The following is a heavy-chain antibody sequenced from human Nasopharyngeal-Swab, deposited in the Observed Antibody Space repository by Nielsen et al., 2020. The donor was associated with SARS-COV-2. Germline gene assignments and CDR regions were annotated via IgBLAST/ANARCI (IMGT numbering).Heavy chain of an antibody. D-gene: IGHD6-13*01. V-gene: IGHV3-48*03. J-gene: IGHJ6*02. CDR3: ARGPYNSSSYYYYGMDV. CDR1: GFTFSSYE. Sequence: GGSLRLSCAASGFTFSSYEMNWVRQAPGKGLEWVSYISSSGSTIYYADSVKGRFTISRDNSKNTLYLQMNSLRAEDTAVYYCARGPYNSSSYYYYGMDVWGQGTTVTVSS. CDR2: ISSSGSTI.